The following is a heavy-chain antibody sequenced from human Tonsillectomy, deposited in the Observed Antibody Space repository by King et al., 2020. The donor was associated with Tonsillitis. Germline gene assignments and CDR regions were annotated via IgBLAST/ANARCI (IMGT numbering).Heavy chain of an antibody. CDR2: ISSSSSYI. Sequence: VQLVESGGGLVKPGGSLRLSCAASGFTFSSYSMNWVRQAPGKGLEWVSSISSSSSYIYYADSVKGRFTISRDNAKNSLYLQMNSLRAEDTAVYYCARVGGIYGSGSYDWFDPWGQGTLVTVSS. CDR1: GFTFSSYS. CDR3: ARVGGIYGSGSYDWFDP. J-gene: IGHJ5*02. D-gene: IGHD3-10*01. V-gene: IGHV3-21*01.